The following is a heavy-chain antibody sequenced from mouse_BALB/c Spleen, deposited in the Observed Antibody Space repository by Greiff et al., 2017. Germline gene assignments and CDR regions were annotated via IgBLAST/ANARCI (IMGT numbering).Heavy chain of an antibody. V-gene: IGHV2-6-5*01. CDR2: IWGGGST. J-gene: IGHJ4*01. CDR1: GFSLTDYG. Sequence: VQGVESGPGLVAPSQSLSITCTVSGFSLTDYGVSWIRQPPGKGLEWLGVIWGGGSTYYNSALKSRLSISKDNSKSQVFLKMNSLQTDDTAMYYCAKHGKNGPRAMDYWGQGTSVTVSS. D-gene: IGHD1-1*02. CDR3: AKHGKNGPRAMDY.